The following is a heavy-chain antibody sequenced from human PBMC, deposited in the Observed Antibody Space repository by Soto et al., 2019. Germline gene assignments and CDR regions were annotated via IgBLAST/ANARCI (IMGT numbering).Heavy chain of an antibody. CDR3: ASADTAMVTGYYGMDV. D-gene: IGHD5-18*01. Sequence: QVQLVQSGAEVEKPGSSVKVSCKASGGTFSSYAISWVRQAPGQGLEWMGGIIPIFGTANYAQKFQGRVTITADESTSTAYMELSSLRSEDTAVYYCASADTAMVTGYYGMDVWGQGTTVTVSS. J-gene: IGHJ6*02. CDR1: GGTFSSYA. CDR2: IIPIFGTA. V-gene: IGHV1-69*12.